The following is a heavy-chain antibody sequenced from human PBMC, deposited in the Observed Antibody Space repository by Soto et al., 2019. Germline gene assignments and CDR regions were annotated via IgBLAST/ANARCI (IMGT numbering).Heavy chain of an antibody. D-gene: IGHD2-21*02. CDR3: ASTYYNPSLESRVTISVDTSKNQFSLKLSSVTAADTAVYYCARGSPHATYSSSWYSGYYYYYYMDV. J-gene: IGHJ6*03. CDR2: IIPIFGTA. Sequence: SVKVSCKASGGTFSSYAISWVRQAPGQGLEWMGGIIPIFGTANYAQKFQGRVTITADESTSTAYMELSSLRAEDKAVYYCASTYYNPSLESRVTISVDTSKNQFSLKLSSVTAADTAVYYCARGSPHATYSSSWYSGYYYYYYMDVWGKGTTVTVSS. CDR1: GGTFSSYA. V-gene: IGHV1-69*13.